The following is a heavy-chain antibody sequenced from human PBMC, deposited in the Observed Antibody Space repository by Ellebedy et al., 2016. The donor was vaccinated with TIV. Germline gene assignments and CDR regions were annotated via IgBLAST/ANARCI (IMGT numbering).Heavy chain of an antibody. CDR2: FYSGGRN. CDR1: GDSINAYY. V-gene: IGHV4-4*07. Sequence: SETLSLTXSVSGDSINAYYWHWIRQPAGKGLEWIGRFYSGGRNNYNPALKSRVTISVDTSKKQVSLELSSVTAADTAVYYCARADVMTIYGMVTDDAFDIWGQGTMVTVSS. CDR3: ARADVMTIYGMVTDDAFDI. J-gene: IGHJ3*02. D-gene: IGHD3-3*01.